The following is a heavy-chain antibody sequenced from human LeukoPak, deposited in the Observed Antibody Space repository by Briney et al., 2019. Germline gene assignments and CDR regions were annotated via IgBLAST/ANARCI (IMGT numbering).Heavy chain of an antibody. D-gene: IGHD3-10*01. CDR2: IKQDGSEA. CDR1: GFTFSSYW. V-gene: IGHV3-7*04. CDR3: ARATYYYGSGSSN. Sequence: GGSLRLSCAASGFTFSSYWMTWVRQAPGKGLEWVANIKQDGSEAYYVDSVKGRFTVSRDNAKNSLYLQLNSLGAEDTAVYYCARATYYYGSGSSNWGQGTLVTVSS. J-gene: IGHJ4*02.